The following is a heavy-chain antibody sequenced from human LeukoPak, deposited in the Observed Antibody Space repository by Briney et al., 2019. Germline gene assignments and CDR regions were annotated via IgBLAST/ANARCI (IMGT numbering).Heavy chain of an antibody. V-gene: IGHV4-34*01. D-gene: IGHD2-2*01. CDR1: GGSFSGYY. CDR3: ARGVVVVPALRGSNYYMDV. J-gene: IGHJ6*03. CDR2: INHSGST. Sequence: SETLSLTCAVYGGSFSGYYWSWIRQPPGKGLEWIGEINHSGSTNYNPSLKSRVTISVDTSKNQFSLKLSSVTAADTAVYYCARGVVVVPALRGSNYYMDVWGKGTTVTVSS.